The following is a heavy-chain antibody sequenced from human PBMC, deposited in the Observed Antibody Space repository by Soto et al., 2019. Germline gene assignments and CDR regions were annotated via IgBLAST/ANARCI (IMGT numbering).Heavy chain of an antibody. V-gene: IGHV3-48*01. Sequence: EVQLVESGGGLVQPGGSLRLSCAASGFTFSSYSMNWVRQAPGKGLEWVSYISRSGSTIYYADSVKGRFTISRDNAKNSLYLQMTSLRAEDTAVYYCAREKGLRYSYGSIDYWGQGTLVTVSS. CDR2: ISRSGSTI. D-gene: IGHD5-18*01. CDR3: AREKGLRYSYGSIDY. CDR1: GFTFSSYS. J-gene: IGHJ4*02.